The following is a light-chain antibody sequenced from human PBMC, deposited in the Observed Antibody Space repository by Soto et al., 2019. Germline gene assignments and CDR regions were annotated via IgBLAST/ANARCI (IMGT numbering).Light chain of an antibody. V-gene: IGLV1-40*01. CDR1: SSNIGAGYD. CDR3: QSYDSSLSGSGV. CDR2: GNS. J-gene: IGLJ2*01. Sequence: QLVLTQPPSVSGAPGQRVTISCTGSSSNIGAGYDVHWYQQLPGTAPKLLTYGNSNRPSGVPDRFSGSKSGTSASLAITGLQAEDEADYYCQSYDSSLSGSGVFGGGTKVTVL.